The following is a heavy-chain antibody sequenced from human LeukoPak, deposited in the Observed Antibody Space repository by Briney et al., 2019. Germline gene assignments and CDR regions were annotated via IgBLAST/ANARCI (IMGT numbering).Heavy chain of an antibody. V-gene: IGHV3-20*04. CDR1: GFTFDDYG. J-gene: IGHJ4*02. Sequence: GGSLRLSCAASGFTFDDYGMSWVRHAPGKGLEWVSGINWNGGSTGYADSVEGRFTISRDNAKNSLYLQMNSLRAEDTALYYCAREGDSSGYYYVYYFDYWGQGTLVTVSS. CDR3: AREGDSSGYYYVYYFDY. CDR2: INWNGGST. D-gene: IGHD3-22*01.